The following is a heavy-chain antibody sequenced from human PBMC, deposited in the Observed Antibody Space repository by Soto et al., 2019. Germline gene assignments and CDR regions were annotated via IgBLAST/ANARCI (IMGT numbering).Heavy chain of an antibody. D-gene: IGHD2-2*01. J-gene: IGHJ3*02. CDR2: ISSSSSTI. Sequence: GGSLRLSCAASGFTFSSYSMNWVRQAPGKGLEWVSYISSSSSTIYYADSVKGRFTISRENAKNSLYLQMNSLRAEDTSVYYCARDQTVVVPAAMRKAAFDIWGQGTMVTVSS. CDR3: ARDQTVVVPAAMRKAAFDI. CDR1: GFTFSSYS. V-gene: IGHV3-48*01.